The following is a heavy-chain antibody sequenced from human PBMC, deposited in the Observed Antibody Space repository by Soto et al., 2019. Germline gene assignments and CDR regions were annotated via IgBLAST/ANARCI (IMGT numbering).Heavy chain of an antibody. CDR1: GGSISSSSYS. Sequence: SETLSLTLTVSGGSISSSSYSWGWIRQPPGKGLEWIGSIYYSGSTYYNPSLKSRVTISVDTSKNQFSLKLSSVTAADTAVYYCARFSQLDYYFDYWGQGTLVTVSS. CDR2: IYYSGST. V-gene: IGHV4-39*01. CDR3: ARFSQLDYYFDY. J-gene: IGHJ4*02. D-gene: IGHD1-1*01.